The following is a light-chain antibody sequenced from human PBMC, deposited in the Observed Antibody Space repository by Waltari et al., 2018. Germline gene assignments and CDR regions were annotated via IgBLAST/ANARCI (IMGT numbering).Light chain of an antibody. V-gene: IGLV2-14*01. CDR2: EVS. J-gene: IGLJ1*01. CDR1: DSDVGAYDF. Sequence: QSALTQPASVSGSPGQSITISSSGTDSDVGAYDFVPWYQQHPGKAPHLIIYEVSNRPSGMSNRFSASKSGNTASLTISGLQAEDEADYYCSSYTTSSAPGVFGTGTRVTVL. CDR3: SSYTTSSAPGV.